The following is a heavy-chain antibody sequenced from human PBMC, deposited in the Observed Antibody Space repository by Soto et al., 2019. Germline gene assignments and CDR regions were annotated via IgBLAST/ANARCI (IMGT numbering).Heavy chain of an antibody. V-gene: IGHV4-38-2*02. CDR3: ARDAGTSRYDFDY. J-gene: IGHJ4*02. CDR2: IYHSGNT. CDR1: GYSTCDGFV. Sequence: PSDTPSLTCAVSGYSTCDGFVWAWIRQHQGEGLEWIGSIYHSGNTFYNPSLRGRVTMSLDTSNNHYPLSLRSLTAADTAIYYCARDAGTSRYDFDYWGQRTLVTVSS. D-gene: IGHD1-1*01.